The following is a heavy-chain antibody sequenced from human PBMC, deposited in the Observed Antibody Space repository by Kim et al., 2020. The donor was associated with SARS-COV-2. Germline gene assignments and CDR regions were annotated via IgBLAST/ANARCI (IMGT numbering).Heavy chain of an antibody. CDR3: TSVRHRDGALGYFGH. Sequence: GGSLRLSCAASGFTFSSYSMNWVRQAPGKGLEWVSSINSSSSTIYAASAEKGLFTISSDNTNKPQFLQMNRRTEDDTAVYYSTSVRHRDGALGYFGHWSR. CDR2: INSSSSTI. V-gene: IGHV3-21*01. CDR1: GFTFSSYS. D-gene: IGHD2-8*01. J-gene: IGHJ2*01.